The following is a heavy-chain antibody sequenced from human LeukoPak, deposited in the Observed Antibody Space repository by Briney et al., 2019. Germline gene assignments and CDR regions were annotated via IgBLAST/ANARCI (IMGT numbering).Heavy chain of an antibody. D-gene: IGHD3-10*01. CDR2: IYYSGST. CDR1: GGSISSTTYY. Sequence: SETLSLTCTVSGGSISSTTYYWAWIRQPPGKGLEWIGSIYYSGSTYYNPSLKSRVTISVDTSKNQFFLKLSSVTAADTAVYYCARTRYYYNSRSYGAPYYFDYWGQGTLVTVSS. J-gene: IGHJ4*02. V-gene: IGHV4-39*01. CDR3: ARTRYYYNSRSYGAPYYFDY.